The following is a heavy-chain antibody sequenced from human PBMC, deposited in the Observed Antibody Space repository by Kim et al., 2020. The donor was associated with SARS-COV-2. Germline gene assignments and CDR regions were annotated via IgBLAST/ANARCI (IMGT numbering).Heavy chain of an antibody. CDR3: ARDLVVPAANMVRGVPFDY. Sequence: GRFTISRDNAKNSLYLQMNSLRDEDTAVYYCARDLVVPAANMVRGVPFDYWGQGTLVTVSS. V-gene: IGHV3-48*02. D-gene: IGHD2-2*01. J-gene: IGHJ4*02.